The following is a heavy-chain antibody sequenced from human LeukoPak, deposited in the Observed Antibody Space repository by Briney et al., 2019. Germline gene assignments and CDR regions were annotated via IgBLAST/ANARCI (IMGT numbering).Heavy chain of an antibody. D-gene: IGHD2-21*02. Sequence: PGGSLRLSCAASGCTFNDYAMHWVRQAPGKGLESVSLISGDGGSTYYADSVKGRFTISRDNSKNSLYLQMNSLRTEDTALYYCASSPCGGDCYYFDYWGQGTLVTVSS. CDR2: ISGDGGST. CDR1: GCTFNDYA. J-gene: IGHJ4*02. CDR3: ASSPCGGDCYYFDY. V-gene: IGHV3-43*02.